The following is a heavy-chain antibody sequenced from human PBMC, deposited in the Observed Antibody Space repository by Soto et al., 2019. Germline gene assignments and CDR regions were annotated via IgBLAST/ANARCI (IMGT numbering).Heavy chain of an antibody. Sequence: SETLSLTCAVYGGSVNGYYWNWIRQPPGKGLEWIGEINHTGGTHYNPSLKSRVTISVDTSKNQFSLRLSSVTAADTAVYYCARGYLMSSGGPRPDAFDIWGQGTMVTVSS. D-gene: IGHD2-15*01. V-gene: IGHV4-34*09. J-gene: IGHJ3*02. CDR1: GGSVNGYY. CDR2: INHTGGT. CDR3: ARGYLMSSGGPRPDAFDI.